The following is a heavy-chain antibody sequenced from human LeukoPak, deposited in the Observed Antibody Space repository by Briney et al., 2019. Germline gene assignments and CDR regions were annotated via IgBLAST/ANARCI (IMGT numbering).Heavy chain of an antibody. CDR2: ISDGGGNT. D-gene: IGHD1-26*01. J-gene: IGHJ4*02. CDR3: VKDGAQPGYFFDL. V-gene: IGHV3-23*01. CDR1: AFSFRGYA. Sequence: PGGSLRLSCEASAFSFRGYAMSWVRQAPGKGLEWVSGISDGGGNTYYADSVKGRFTISRDNFRNTLYLQMHSLRAEDTALYFCVKDGAQPGYFFDLWGRGTLVTVSS.